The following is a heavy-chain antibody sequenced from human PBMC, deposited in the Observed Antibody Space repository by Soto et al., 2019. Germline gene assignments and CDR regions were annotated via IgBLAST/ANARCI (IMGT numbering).Heavy chain of an antibody. CDR3: ARDARHGTIFGDGGYMDV. CDR1: GFTFSSYD. Sequence: EVQLVESGGGLVQPGGSLRLSCAASGFTFSSYDMHWVRQATGKDLEWVSAIGTAGDTYYPGSVKGRFTISRENAKNSLYLQMNSLRAGDTAVYYCARDARHGTIFGDGGYMDVWGKGTTVTVSS. CDR2: IGTAGDT. J-gene: IGHJ6*03. V-gene: IGHV3-13*01. D-gene: IGHD3-3*01.